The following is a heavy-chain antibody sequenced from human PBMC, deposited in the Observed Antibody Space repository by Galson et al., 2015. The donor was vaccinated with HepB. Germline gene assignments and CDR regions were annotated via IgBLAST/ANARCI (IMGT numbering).Heavy chain of an antibody. CDR1: GGSFSGHY. J-gene: IGHJ3*02. V-gene: IGHV4-34*01. CDR3: ARARGAIPGAFDI. D-gene: IGHD3-10*01. CDR2: INHGGST. Sequence: ETLSLTCAVYGGSFSGHYWSWIRQPPGKGLEWIGEINHGGSTNYNPSLKSRVTISVGTSKNQFSLKLSSVTAADTAVYYCARARGAIPGAFDIWGQGTMVTVSS.